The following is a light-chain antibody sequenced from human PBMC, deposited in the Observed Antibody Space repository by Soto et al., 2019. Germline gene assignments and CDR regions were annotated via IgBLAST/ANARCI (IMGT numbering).Light chain of an antibody. CDR2: DIS. V-gene: IGLV2-11*01. J-gene: IGLJ1*01. Sequence: QSALTQPRSVSGSPGQSVTISCTGTSYDVGDYKYVSWYRQLPGKAPKLIIYDISERPSGVPDRFSGSKSGNTASLTISGLQAEDAADYYCCSYAGSYSYVFGTGTKVTVL. CDR1: SYDVGDYKY. CDR3: CSYAGSYSYV.